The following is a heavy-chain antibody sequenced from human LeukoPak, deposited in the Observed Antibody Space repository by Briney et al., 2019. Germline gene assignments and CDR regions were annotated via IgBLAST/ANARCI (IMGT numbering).Heavy chain of an antibody. CDR1: GSTFNGFW. Sequence: GGSLRLSCAASGSTFNGFWMSWVRQAPGKGLEWAANIKQDGSDIYYLGSVRGRFTISRDNAMNSLYLQMNSLRAEDTAVYYCTRDALYGDPSYYYMDVWGKGTTVTVSS. V-gene: IGHV3-7*01. D-gene: IGHD4-17*01. CDR3: TRDALYGDPSYYYMDV. CDR2: IKQDGSDI. J-gene: IGHJ6*03.